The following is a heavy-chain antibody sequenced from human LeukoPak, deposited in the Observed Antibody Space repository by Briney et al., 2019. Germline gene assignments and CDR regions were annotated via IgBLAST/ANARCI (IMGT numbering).Heavy chain of an antibody. D-gene: IGHD2-15*01. J-gene: IGHJ4*02. V-gene: IGHV4-30-2*01. CDR2: IYHSGST. CDR3: ARDYCSGGSCQFDY. Sequence: SETLSLTCAVSGGSIGSGGYSWSWIRQPPGKGLEWIGYIYHSGSTYYNPSLKSRVTISVDRSKNQFSLKLSSVTAADTAVYYCARDYCSGGSCQFDYWGQGTLVTVSS. CDR1: GGSIGSGGYS.